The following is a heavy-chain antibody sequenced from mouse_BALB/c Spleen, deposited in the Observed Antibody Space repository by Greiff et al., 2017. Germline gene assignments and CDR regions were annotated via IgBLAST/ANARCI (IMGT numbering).Heavy chain of an antibody. V-gene: IGHV5-17*02. CDR1: GFTFSSFG. Sequence: EVQLQESGGGLVQPGGSRKLSCAASGFTFSSFGMHWVRQAPEKGLEWVAYISSGSSTIYYADTVKGRFTISRDNPKNTLFLQITSLRSEDTAMYYCAPYDWCAYWGQGTLGTVSA. D-gene: IGHD2-10*02. J-gene: IGHJ3*01. CDR2: ISSGSSTI. CDR3: APYDWCAY.